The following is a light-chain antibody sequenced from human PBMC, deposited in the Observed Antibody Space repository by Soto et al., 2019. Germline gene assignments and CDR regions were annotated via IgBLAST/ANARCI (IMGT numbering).Light chain of an antibody. J-gene: IGKJ1*01. V-gene: IGKV1-39*01. CDR1: QSISSY. CDR3: QQSYSTPRT. Sequence: DIQMTQSPSSLSASVGDRVTITCRASQSISSYLNWYQQKPGKAPKLLIYAASSLQSGVPSRFSCSGSGTDFTLTISSLQPEDCATYYCQQSYSTPRTFGQGSKADIK. CDR2: AAS.